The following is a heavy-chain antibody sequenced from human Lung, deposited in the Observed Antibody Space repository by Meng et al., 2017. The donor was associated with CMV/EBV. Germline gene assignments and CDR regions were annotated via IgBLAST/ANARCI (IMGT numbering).Heavy chain of an antibody. J-gene: IGHJ4*02. CDR2: ISDGGSYI. D-gene: IGHD3-3*01. V-gene: IGHV3-21*01. Sequence: GEXXKISCAASGFTFSSYRMNWVRQAPGKGLEWVSSISDGGSYIDYADSVKGRFTISRDNAENSLYLQMDSLRAEDTAVYYCARDSSLHDFWSGYYGYWGQGTLVTVSS. CDR3: ARDSSLHDFWSGYYGY. CDR1: GFTFSSYR.